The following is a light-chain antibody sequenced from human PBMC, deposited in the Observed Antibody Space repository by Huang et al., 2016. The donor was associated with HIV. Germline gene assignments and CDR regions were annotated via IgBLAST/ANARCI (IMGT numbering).Light chain of an antibody. J-gene: IGKJ3*01. CDR2: DAS. V-gene: IGKV3-11*01. CDR1: QSVSSY. CDR3: QQRSNWPT. Sequence: EIVLTQSPATLSLSPGERATLSCRASQSVSSYLAWYQQQPGKAPRLLIYDASNRATGIPARFSGSGSGTDFTLTISSLEPEDFAVYYCQQRSNWPTFGPGTKVDIK.